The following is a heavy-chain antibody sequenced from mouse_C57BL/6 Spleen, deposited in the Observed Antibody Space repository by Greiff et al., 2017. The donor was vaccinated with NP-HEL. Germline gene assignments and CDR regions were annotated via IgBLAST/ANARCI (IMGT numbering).Heavy chain of an antibody. CDR3: AYGKGDY. CDR1: GYAFSSSG. CDR2: IYPGDGDT. J-gene: IGHJ2*01. V-gene: IGHV1-82*01. D-gene: IGHD2-1*01. Sequence: VQLQQSGPELVKPGASVKISCKASGYAFSSSGMNWVKQRPGKGLEWIGRIYPGDGDTNYNGKFKGKATLTADKSSSTAYMQLSSLTSEDSAVYFCAYGKGDYWGQGTTLTVSS.